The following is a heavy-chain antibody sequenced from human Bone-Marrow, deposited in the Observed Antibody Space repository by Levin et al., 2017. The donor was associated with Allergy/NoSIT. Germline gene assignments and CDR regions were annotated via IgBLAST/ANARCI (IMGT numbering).Heavy chain of an antibody. CDR2: ISTTSSTI. CDR1: GFTFSSHS. V-gene: IGHV3-48*02. CDR3: ARDHITIFSLYFDY. D-gene: IGHD3-9*01. Sequence: GESLKISCAASGFTFSSHSMNWVRQAPGRGLEWVSYISTTSSTIYYADSVKGRFTISRDNAKNSLYLQMNSLRDEDTAVYYCARDHITIFSLYFDYWGPGTLVTVSS. J-gene: IGHJ4*02.